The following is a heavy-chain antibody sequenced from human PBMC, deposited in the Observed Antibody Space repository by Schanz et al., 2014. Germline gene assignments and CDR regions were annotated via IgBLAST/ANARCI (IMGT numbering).Heavy chain of an antibody. Sequence: QVQVVQSGAEVKKPGASVKVSCKASGYTFTDYGVIWVRQAPGQGLEWMGWINPNSGTTNYAQKFQGWVTMTRDTSISTAYMELSRLKSDDTAVYYCARAFGGYDPAGALDYWGQGTLVAVSS. CDR1: GYTFTDYG. D-gene: IGHD5-12*01. J-gene: IGHJ4*02. V-gene: IGHV1-2*04. CDR3: ARAFGGYDPAGALDY. CDR2: INPNSGTT.